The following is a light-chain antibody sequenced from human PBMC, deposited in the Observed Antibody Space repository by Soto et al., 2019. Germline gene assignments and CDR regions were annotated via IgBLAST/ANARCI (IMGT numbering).Light chain of an antibody. Sequence: EIVLTQFPATLSLSPGERATLSCRASQSVSSSLAWYQQKPGQAPRLLIYDASNRATGIPARFSGSGSGTDFTLTISSLEPEDFAFYYCQQRSNWPITFGQGTRLEIK. J-gene: IGKJ5*01. CDR3: QQRSNWPIT. V-gene: IGKV3-11*01. CDR2: DAS. CDR1: QSVSSS.